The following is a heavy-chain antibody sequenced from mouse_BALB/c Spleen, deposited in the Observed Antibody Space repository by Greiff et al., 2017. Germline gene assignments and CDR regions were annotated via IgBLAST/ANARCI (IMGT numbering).Heavy chain of an antibody. CDR1: GFTFSSYA. CDR3: ARDLINWYFDV. V-gene: IGHV5-9-4*01. Sequence: EVQLVESGGGLVKPGGSLKLSCAASGFTFSSYAMSWVRQSPEKRLEWVAEISSGGSYTYYPDTVTGRFTISRDNAKNTLYLEMSSLRSEDTAMYYCARDLINWYFDVWGAGTTVTVSS. CDR2: ISSGGSYT. J-gene: IGHJ1*01. D-gene: IGHD2-4*01.